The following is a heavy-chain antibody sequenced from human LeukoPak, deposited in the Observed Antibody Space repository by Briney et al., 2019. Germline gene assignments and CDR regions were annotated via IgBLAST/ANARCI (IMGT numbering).Heavy chain of an antibody. V-gene: IGHV4-34*01. D-gene: IGHD2-2*01. CDR1: GWSFNDYY. CDR2: INARGDT. CDR3: ARGQGPAARGYNWFDP. Sequence: SETLSLTCAVYGWSFNDYYWNWIRHPPGKGLEWIGEINARGDTNYNPSLKSRVTISVDTSKKQFSLRLTSMIAADTALYFCARGQGPAARGYNWFDPWGQGTLVTVSS. J-gene: IGHJ5*02.